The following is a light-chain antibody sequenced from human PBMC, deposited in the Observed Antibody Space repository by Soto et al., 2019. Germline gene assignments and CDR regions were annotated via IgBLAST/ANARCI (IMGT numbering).Light chain of an antibody. V-gene: IGKV3-15*01. CDR2: GAS. CDR1: QSVSSN. CDR3: QQYKNWPPEYT. Sequence: EIVMTQSPVTLSVSPGERATLSCRASQSVSSNLAWYQQKPGQAPRLLIYGASTRATGIPARFSGSGSGTEFTLTISSLQSEDFVVYYCQQYKNWPPEYTFGQGTKLEIK. J-gene: IGKJ2*01.